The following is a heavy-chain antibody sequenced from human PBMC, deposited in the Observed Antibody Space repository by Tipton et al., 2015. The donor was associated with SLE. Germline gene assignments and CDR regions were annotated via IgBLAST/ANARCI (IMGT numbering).Heavy chain of an antibody. CDR2: IYYSGTT. V-gene: IGHV4-59*01. J-gene: IGHJ4*02. Sequence: TLSLTCTVSGDSMNSYHWSWIRQPPGKGLEWLGFIYYSGTTKYNPSLKSRVAISIDTSKNQFSLKVNSVTAADTAVYYCARGRVVPAGNFDYWGQGTLVTVSS. CDR3: ARGRVVPAGNFDY. CDR1: GDSMNSYH. D-gene: IGHD2-2*01.